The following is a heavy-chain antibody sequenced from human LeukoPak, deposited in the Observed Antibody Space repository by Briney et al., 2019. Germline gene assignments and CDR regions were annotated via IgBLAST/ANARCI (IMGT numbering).Heavy chain of an antibody. CDR3: ARCIAVAGTPLDY. CDR1: GGSFSDYH. Sequence: KPSETLSLTCAVYGGSFSDYHWSWIRQPPGKGLEWIGEINPSGNTNYNPSLKSRVTISVDTSKNQFSLKLSSVTAADTAIYYCARCIAVAGTPLDYWGQGTLVTVSS. CDR2: INPSGNT. V-gene: IGHV4-34*01. D-gene: IGHD6-19*01. J-gene: IGHJ4*02.